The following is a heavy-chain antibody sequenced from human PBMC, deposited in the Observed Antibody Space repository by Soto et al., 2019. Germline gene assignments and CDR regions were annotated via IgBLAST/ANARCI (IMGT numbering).Heavy chain of an antibody. D-gene: IGHD2-15*01. CDR2: IYYSGST. CDR1: GGSISSGGYY. J-gene: IGHJ2*01. Sequence: QVQLQESGPGLVKPSQTLSLTCTVSGGSISSGGYYWSWIRQHPGKGLEWIGYIYYSGSTYYNPSLRSRVNILVDTSKNQFSLKLSSVTAADTAVYYCARDDGGGPPDCYFDLWGRGTLVTVSS. CDR3: ARDDGGGPPDCYFDL. V-gene: IGHV4-31*03.